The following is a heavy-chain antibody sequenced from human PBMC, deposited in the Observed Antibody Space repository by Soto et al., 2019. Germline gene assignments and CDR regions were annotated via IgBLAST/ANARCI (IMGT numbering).Heavy chain of an antibody. D-gene: IGHD3-10*01. J-gene: IGHJ5*02. CDR2: FDPEDGET. Sequence: ASVKVSCKVSGYTLTELSMHWVRQAPGKGLEWMGGFDPEDGETIYAQKFQGRVTMTEDTSTDTAYMELSSLRSEDTAVYYCAARPYGSGENWFDPWGQGTLVTVSS. V-gene: IGHV1-24*01. CDR3: AARPYGSGENWFDP. CDR1: GYTLTELS.